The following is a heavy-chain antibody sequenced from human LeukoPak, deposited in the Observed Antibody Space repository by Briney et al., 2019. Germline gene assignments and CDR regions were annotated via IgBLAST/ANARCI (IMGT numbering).Heavy chain of an antibody. V-gene: IGHV1-2*02. J-gene: IGHJ4*02. CDR2: INPNSGGT. CDR3: ARDLTRVYSSGWYDY. Sequence: ASVKVSCKASGYTFTGYYMHWVRRAPGQGLEWMGWINPNSGGTNYAQKFQGRVTMTRDTSISTAYMELSRLRSDDTAVYYCARDLTRVYSSGWYDYWGQGTLVTVSS. CDR1: GYTFTGYY. D-gene: IGHD6-19*01.